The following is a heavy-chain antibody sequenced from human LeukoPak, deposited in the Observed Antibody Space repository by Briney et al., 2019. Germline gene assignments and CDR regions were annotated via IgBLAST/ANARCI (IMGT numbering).Heavy chain of an antibody. CDR1: GGSFSGYY. V-gene: IGHV4-34*01. D-gene: IGHD3-10*01. CDR3: VRDFYDSASLFDY. J-gene: IGHJ4*02. CDR2: INHSGST. Sequence: IPSETLSLTCAVYGGSFSGYYWSWIRQPPGEGLEWIGEINHSGSTNYNPSLKSRVTISVDTSKNQFSLKLSSVTAADTAVYYCVRDFYDSASLFDYWGQGTLVTVSS.